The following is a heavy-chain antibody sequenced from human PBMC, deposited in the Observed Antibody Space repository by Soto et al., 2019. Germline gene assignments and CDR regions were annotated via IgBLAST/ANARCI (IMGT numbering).Heavy chain of an antibody. CDR3: ATDIHATWLSNS. CDR1: GFTFSGKT. J-gene: IGHJ4*02. Sequence: PGGSLRLSCAASGFTFSGKTMYWVRQAPGKGLEWVALIAPDASQIYYADSVKGRFTISRDNSKNTLYLQMNSLRAEDTSLYLSATDIHATWLSNSWGQGTLVTVSS. D-gene: IGHD2-2*02. V-gene: IGHV3-30-3*01. CDR2: IAPDASQI.